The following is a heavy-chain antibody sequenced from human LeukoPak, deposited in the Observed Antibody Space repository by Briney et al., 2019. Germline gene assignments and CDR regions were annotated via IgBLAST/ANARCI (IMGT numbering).Heavy chain of an antibody. CDR2: ISGSGGST. J-gene: IGHJ4*02. V-gene: IGHV3-23*01. CDR1: GFTFSSYA. CDR3: AKMPLNTGRVGYFDY. D-gene: IGHD2-2*01. Sequence: PGGSLRLSFAASGFTFSSYAMSWVRQAPGKGLEWVSAISGSGGSTYYADSVKGRFTISRDNSKNTLYLQMNSLRAEDTAVYYCAKMPLNTGRVGYFDYWGQGTLVTVSS.